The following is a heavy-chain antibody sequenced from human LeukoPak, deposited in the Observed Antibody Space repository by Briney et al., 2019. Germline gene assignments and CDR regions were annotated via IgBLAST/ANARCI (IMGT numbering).Heavy chain of an antibody. Sequence: PGGSLRLSCAASGFTFSSYAMTWVRQAPGKGLEWVSAITGSGDSAYYSDSVKGRFTISRDQSKSTVYLQMTSLRAEDTAVFYCAKGTTDYEASDPLDFWGQGTLVTVSS. CDR1: GFTFSSYA. CDR2: ITGSGDSA. CDR3: AKGTTDYEASDPLDF. V-gene: IGHV3-23*01. D-gene: IGHD1-7*01. J-gene: IGHJ4*02.